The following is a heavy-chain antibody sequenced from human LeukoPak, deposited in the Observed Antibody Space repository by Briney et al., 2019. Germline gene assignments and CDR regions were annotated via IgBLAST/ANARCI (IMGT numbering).Heavy chain of an antibody. CDR3: ASAPPLEWLSWFDP. V-gene: IGHV1-69*02. CDR2: IIPILGIA. CDR1: GGTFSSYT. D-gene: IGHD3-3*01. Sequence: ASVKVSCKASGGTFSSYTISWVRQAPGRGLEWMGRIIPILGIANYAQKFQGRVTITADKSTSTAYMELSSLRSEDTAVYYCASAPPLEWLSWFDPWGQGTLVTVSS. J-gene: IGHJ5*02.